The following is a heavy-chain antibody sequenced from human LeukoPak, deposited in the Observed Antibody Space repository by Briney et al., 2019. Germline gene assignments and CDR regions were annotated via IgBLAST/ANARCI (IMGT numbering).Heavy chain of an antibody. J-gene: IGHJ5*02. CDR1: GGSISSGSYY. V-gene: IGHV4-61*02. D-gene: IGHD3-22*01. Sequence: PSETLSLTCTVSGGSISSGSYYWSWIRQPAGKGLEWIGRIHTSGSTNYNPSLKSRVTISVDTSKNQFSLKLSSVTAADTAVYYCARGTMIGDWFDPWGQGTLVTVSS. CDR3: ARGTMIGDWFDP. CDR2: IHTSGST.